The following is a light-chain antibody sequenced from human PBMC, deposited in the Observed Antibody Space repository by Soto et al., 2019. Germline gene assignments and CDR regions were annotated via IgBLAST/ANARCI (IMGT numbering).Light chain of an antibody. V-gene: IGKV3-11*01. Sequence: EIVLTQSPATLSLSPGERATLSCRASQTVSSSLAWYQQKPGQAPRLLIYEASNRATGIPARFSGSGSGADFTLTISSLEPEDFAVYYCQQYNTWPPAITFGQGTRLEIK. J-gene: IGKJ5*01. CDR1: QTVSSS. CDR3: QQYNTWPPAIT. CDR2: EAS.